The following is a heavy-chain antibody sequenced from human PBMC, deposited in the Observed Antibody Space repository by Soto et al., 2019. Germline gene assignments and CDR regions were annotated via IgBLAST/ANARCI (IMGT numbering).Heavy chain of an antibody. V-gene: IGHV4-34*01. CDR3: ARGIPPIVVVPAATTAFDI. Sequence: SETLSLTCALYGGSFSGYYWSWIRQPPGKGLEWIGEINHSGSTNYNPSLKSRVTISVDTSKNQFSLKLSSVTAADTAVYYCARGIPPIVVVPAATTAFDIWGQGTMVTVSS. D-gene: IGHD2-2*01. CDR1: GGSFSGYY. CDR2: INHSGST. J-gene: IGHJ3*02.